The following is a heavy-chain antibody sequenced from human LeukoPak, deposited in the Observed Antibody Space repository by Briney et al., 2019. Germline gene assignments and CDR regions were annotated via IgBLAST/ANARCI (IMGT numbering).Heavy chain of an antibody. CDR1: GFTFSSYS. V-gene: IGHV3-21*01. Sequence: GGSLRLSCAASGFTFSSYSMNWVRQAPGKGLEWVSSISSSSSYIYYADSVKGRFTISRDNAKNSLYLQMNSLRAEDTAVYYCARDRGDLEDHYDFWSGYQTDWGQGTLVTVSS. J-gene: IGHJ4*02. CDR2: ISSSSSYI. D-gene: IGHD3-3*01. CDR3: ARDRGDLEDHYDFWSGYQTD.